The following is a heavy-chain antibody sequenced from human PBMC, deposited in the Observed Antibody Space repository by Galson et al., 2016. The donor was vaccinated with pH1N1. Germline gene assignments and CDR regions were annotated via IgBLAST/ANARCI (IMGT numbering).Heavy chain of an antibody. Sequence: SVKVSCKVSGYPFSSHDINWVRQAPGQGLEWMGWMRPNTGQTGSAQKFQGRVTITGDTSISTAYMELSSLRFDDTAIYYCARHQSGVGGIPFAFDSWGQGTLVTVSS. CDR1: GYPFSSHD. V-gene: IGHV1-8*03. CDR3: ARHQSGVGGIPFAFDS. D-gene: IGHD3-3*01. J-gene: IGHJ4*02. CDR2: MRPNTGQT.